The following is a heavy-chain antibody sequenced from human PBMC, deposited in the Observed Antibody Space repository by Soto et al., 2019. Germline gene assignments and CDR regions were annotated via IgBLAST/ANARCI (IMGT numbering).Heavy chain of an antibody. J-gene: IGHJ5*02. CDR1: GGSIGSYDHY. V-gene: IGHV4-30-4*01. D-gene: IGHD3-3*01. CDR2: IYYSGST. Sequence: PSETLSLTCSVSGGSIGSYDHYWIWIRQPPGKGLEWIGYIYYSGSTYYNPSLKSRVTISVDTSKNQFSLKLSSVTAADTAVYYCARTRFLEWTRWFDPWGQGTLVSVSS. CDR3: ARTRFLEWTRWFDP.